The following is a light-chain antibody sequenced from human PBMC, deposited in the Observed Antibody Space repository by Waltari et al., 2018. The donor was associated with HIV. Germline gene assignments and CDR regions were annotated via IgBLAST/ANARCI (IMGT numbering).Light chain of an antibody. CDR3: QQRSNWAPT. CDR1: QSVSSY. V-gene: IGKV3-11*01. Sequence: PGERATLSCRASQSVSSYLAWYQQKPGQAPRLLIYDASNRAAGIPARFSGSGSGTDFTLTISSLETEDFAVYYCQQRSNWAPTFGQGTRLDIK. J-gene: IGKJ5*01. CDR2: DAS.